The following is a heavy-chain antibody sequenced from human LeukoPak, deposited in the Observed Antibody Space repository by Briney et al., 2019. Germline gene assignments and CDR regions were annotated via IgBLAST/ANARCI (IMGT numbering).Heavy chain of an antibody. J-gene: IGHJ4*02. V-gene: IGHV4-34*01. CDR3: ARALDTAMAYFDY. CDR2: INHSGST. Sequence: PAETLSLTCAVYGGSFSGYYWSWIRQPPGKGLEWIGEINHSGSTNYNPSLKSRVTISVDTSKSQFSLKLSSVTAADTAVYYCARALDTAMAYFDYWGQGTLVTVSS. D-gene: IGHD5-18*01. CDR1: GGSFSGYY.